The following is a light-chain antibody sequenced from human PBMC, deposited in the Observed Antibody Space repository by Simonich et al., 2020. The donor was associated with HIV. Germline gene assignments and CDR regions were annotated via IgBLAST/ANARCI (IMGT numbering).Light chain of an antibody. V-gene: IGKV1-5*03. CDR1: QSMNSW. Sequence: DIQMTQSPSTLSASVGDRVTITCRASQSMNSWLAWYQQKPGKAPKLLIFKASSLASGVPSRFSGSGSGTDFTLTISSLQPDDFATYYCQQYNSYSYTFGQWTKLEIK. J-gene: IGKJ2*01. CDR3: QQYNSYSYT. CDR2: KAS.